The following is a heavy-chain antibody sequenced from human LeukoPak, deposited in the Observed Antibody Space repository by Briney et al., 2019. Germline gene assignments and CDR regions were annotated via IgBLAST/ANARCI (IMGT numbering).Heavy chain of an antibody. Sequence: GGSLRLSCAASGFTFSIYSMNWVRQAPGKGLEWVSCITSRSDYIGYADSVKGRFTISRDNAKNSVYLQLSRLRVEDTAVYYCARAGPASDAPMFYFDYWGQGALVTVSS. J-gene: IGHJ4*02. D-gene: IGHD3-10*01. V-gene: IGHV3-21*01. CDR3: ARAGPASDAPMFYFDY. CDR2: ITSRSDYI. CDR1: GFTFSIYS.